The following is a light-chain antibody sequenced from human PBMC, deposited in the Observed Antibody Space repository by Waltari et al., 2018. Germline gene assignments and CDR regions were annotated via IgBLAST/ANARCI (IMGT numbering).Light chain of an antibody. J-gene: IGKJ1*01. CDR1: QNIDTF. CDR2: LAS. CDR3: QQSYITRWT. Sequence: DIQMTQSPSSLSASVGERAPITCRASQNIDTFLNWYQHKVGKAPQLLISLASHLQSGVSSRFSGSGSGTDFTLTISNLQPEDSAVYYCQQSYITRWTFGQGSEV. V-gene: IGKV1-39*01.